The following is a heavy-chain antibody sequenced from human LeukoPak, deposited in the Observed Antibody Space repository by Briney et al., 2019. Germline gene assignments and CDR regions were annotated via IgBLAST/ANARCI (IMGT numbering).Heavy chain of an antibody. Sequence: PSDTLSLTCTVSGGSVSSGSYYCSWIRQPPGKGLEWIGQMSYSGTTNYNPSLKSRVTISVDTSKNQFSLKLTFVTAADTAVYYCARDGRATVVTPERAFDIWGQGTMVTVSS. J-gene: IGHJ3*02. D-gene: IGHD4-23*01. CDR2: MSYSGTT. CDR1: GGSVSSGSYY. CDR3: ARDGRATVVTPERAFDI. V-gene: IGHV4-61*01.